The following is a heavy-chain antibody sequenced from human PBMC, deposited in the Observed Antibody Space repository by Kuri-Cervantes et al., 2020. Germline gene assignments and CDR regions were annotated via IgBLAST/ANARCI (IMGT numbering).Heavy chain of an antibody. J-gene: IGHJ5*01. CDR3: ANRKNWGPFDS. Sequence: GKSLKISCAASGFSLSSGAMSWVRQAPGKGLEWVSTIGPGGTDTYYPDSVKGRFTISRDSSKNTLFLQMDSLRADDTAVYYCANRKNWGPFDSWGQGTLVTVSS. V-gene: IGHV3-23*01. D-gene: IGHD7-27*01. CDR1: GFSLSSGA. CDR2: IGPGGTDT.